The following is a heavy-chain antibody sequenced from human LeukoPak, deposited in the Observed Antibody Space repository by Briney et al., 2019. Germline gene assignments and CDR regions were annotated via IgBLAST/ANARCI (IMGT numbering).Heavy chain of an antibody. V-gene: IGHV4-59*01. CDR2: IYYSGST. Sequence: SETLSLTCTVSGGSISSYYWSWIRQPPGKGLEWIGYIYYSGSTNYNPSLKGRVTISVDTSKNQFSLKLSSVTAADTAVYYCARGGISSAVLYWGQGTLVTVSS. D-gene: IGHD3-10*01. CDR1: GGSISSYY. CDR3: ARGGISSAVLY. J-gene: IGHJ4*02.